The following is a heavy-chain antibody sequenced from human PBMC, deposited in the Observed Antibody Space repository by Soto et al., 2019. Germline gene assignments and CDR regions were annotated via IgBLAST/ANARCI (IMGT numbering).Heavy chain of an antibody. Sequence: QITLKESGPTLVKPTQTLTLTCTFSGFSLSTSGVGVGWIRQPPGKALEWLALIYWDDDKRYSPSLKSRLTITNDPSKNQVVHTMTNMDPVDTATYYCAHSPPGYSSSWYPYGMDVWGQGTTVTVSS. V-gene: IGHV2-5*02. J-gene: IGHJ6*02. CDR3: AHSPPGYSSSWYPYGMDV. CDR1: GFSLSTSGVG. CDR2: IYWDDDK. D-gene: IGHD6-13*01.